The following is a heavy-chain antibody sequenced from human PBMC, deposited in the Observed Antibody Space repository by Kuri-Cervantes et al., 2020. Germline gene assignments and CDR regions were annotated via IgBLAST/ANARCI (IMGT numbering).Heavy chain of an antibody. J-gene: IGHJ6*02. Sequence: SETLSLTCTVSGGSVSSGSYYWSWIRQPPGKGLEWIGYIYYSGSTNYNPSLKSRVTISVDTSKNQFSLKLSSVTAADTAVYYCARHGSDYYYYGMDVWGQGTTVTVSS. CDR1: GGSVSSGSYY. CDR3: ARHGSDYYYYGMDV. V-gene: IGHV4-61*01. CDR2: IYYSGST.